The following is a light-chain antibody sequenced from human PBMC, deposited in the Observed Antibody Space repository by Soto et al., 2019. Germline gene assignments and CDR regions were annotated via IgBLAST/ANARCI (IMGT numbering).Light chain of an antibody. Sequence: EIVLTQSPATLSLSPGERAPLYSRASQSVSSYLAWYQQKPGQPPRILIYDASNRDTGIPARFSGSGSGTDCTLTISRLEPEDFKVYYCQQRSNWPITFGPGTKVDI. CDR3: QQRSNWPIT. V-gene: IGKV3-11*01. CDR1: QSVSSY. J-gene: IGKJ3*01. CDR2: DAS.